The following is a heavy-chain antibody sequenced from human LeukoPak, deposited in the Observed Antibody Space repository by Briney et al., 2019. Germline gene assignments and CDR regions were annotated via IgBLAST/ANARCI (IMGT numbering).Heavy chain of an antibody. D-gene: IGHD3-3*02. Sequence: GGSLRLSCAASGFTFSSYGMHWVRQAPGKGLEWVAFIRYDGSNKYYAASVKSRFTVSRDNSKNTLYLQMNSLRAEDTAVYYCAKAHFNYFDYWGQGTLVTVSS. J-gene: IGHJ4*02. CDR2: IRYDGSNK. V-gene: IGHV3-30*02. CDR1: GFTFSSYG. CDR3: AKAHFNYFDY.